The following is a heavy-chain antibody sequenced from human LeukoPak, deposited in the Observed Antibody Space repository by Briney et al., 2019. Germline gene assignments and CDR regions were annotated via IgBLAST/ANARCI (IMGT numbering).Heavy chain of an antibody. CDR3: ARLDGYCSSTSCYATSGSGSYYYYYMDV. J-gene: IGHJ6*03. D-gene: IGHD2-2*01. V-gene: IGHV7-4-1*02. CDR1: GDIFTSYA. CDR2: ININTGNP. Sequence: GASVKVSCKASGDIFTSYAMKWVRQAPGEGLEWMGWININTGNPTYAQGFTGRFVFSLDTSVSTAYLQISSLKAEDTAVYYCARLDGYCSSTSCYATSGSGSYYYYYMDVWGKGTTVTVSS.